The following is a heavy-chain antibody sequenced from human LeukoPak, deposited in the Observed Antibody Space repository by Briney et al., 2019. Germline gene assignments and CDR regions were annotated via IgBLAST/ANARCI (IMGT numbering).Heavy chain of an antibody. CDR1: GYTFTSYG. J-gene: IGHJ4*02. CDR2: ISAYNGNT. D-gene: IGHD2-21*02. CDR3: ATRTGYCGGDCYFDP. V-gene: IGHV1-18*01. Sequence: GSVKVSCKASGYTFTSYGISWVRQAPGQGLEWMGWISAYNGNTNYAQKLQGRVTMTTDTSTSTAYMELRSLRSEDTAVYYCATRTGYCGGDCYFDPWGQGTLVTVSS.